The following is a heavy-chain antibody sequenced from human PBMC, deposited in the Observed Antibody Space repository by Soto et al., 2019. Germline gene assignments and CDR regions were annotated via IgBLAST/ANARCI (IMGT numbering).Heavy chain of an antibody. CDR2: INHSGST. CDR3: ASPSPNSTYYDFWSGYYN. CDR1: GGSFSGYY. J-gene: IGHJ4*02. Sequence: SETLSLTCAVYGGSFSGYYWSWIRQPPGKGLEWIGEINHSGSTNYNPSLKSRVTISVDTSKNQFSLKLSSVTAADTAVYYCASPSPNSTYYDFWSGYYNWGQGTLVTVSS. D-gene: IGHD3-3*01. V-gene: IGHV4-34*01.